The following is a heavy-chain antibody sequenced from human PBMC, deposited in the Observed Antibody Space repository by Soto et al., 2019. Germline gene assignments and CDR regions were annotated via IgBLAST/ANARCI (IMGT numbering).Heavy chain of an antibody. D-gene: IGHD6-6*01. CDR3: ARGIAARPCDY. CDR2: ISYDGSNK. V-gene: IGHV3-30-3*01. CDR1: GFTFSSYA. J-gene: IGHJ4*02. Sequence: QVQLVESGGGVVHPGRSLRLSCAASGFTFSSYAMHWVRQAPGKGLEWVAVISYDGSNKYYADSVKGRFTISRDNSKNTLYLQMNSLRAEDTAVYYCARGIAARPCDYWGQGTLVTVSS.